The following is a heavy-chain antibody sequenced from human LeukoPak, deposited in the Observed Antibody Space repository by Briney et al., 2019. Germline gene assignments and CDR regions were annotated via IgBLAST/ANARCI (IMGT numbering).Heavy chain of an antibody. Sequence: SETLSLTCAVSGGSISSSNWWSWVRQPPGKGLEWIGEIYHSGSTNYNPSLKSRVTISVDKSKNQFSLKLSSVTAADTAVYYCARAPKYCGGDCYPDYWGQGTLVTVSS. V-gene: IGHV4-4*02. CDR3: ARAPKYCGGDCYPDY. CDR2: IYHSGST. J-gene: IGHJ4*02. CDR1: GGSISSSNW. D-gene: IGHD2-21*02.